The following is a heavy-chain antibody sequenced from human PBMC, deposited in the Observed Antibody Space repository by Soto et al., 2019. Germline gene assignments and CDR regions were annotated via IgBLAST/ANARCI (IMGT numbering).Heavy chain of an antibody. V-gene: IGHV1-18*01. J-gene: IGHJ5*02. CDR2: ISAYTDTP. CDR3: ARVIPGGDAWFDX. CDR1: GYTFTNFG. Sequence: GASVKVSCKASGYTFTNFGVTWVRRAPGQGLEWMGWISAYTDTPNYAQKFKGSVTMNIDTSTSTAYMDLRSLTSDDTAVYYCARVIPGGDAWFDXWGQGTLVTVPX. D-gene: IGHD2-21*02.